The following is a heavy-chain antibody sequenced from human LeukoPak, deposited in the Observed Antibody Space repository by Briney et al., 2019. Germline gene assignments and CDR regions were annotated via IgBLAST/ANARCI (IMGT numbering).Heavy chain of an antibody. J-gene: IGHJ4*02. CDR1: GGSISSSSYY. Sequence: PSETLSLTCTVSGGSISSSSYYWGWIRQPPGKGLEWIGSIYYSGSTYYSPSLKSRVTMSVDTSKNQFSLKLSSVTAADTAVYYCVRHGSASGWYRSHFDYWGQGTLVTVSS. D-gene: IGHD6-19*01. V-gene: IGHV4-39*01. CDR3: VRHGSASGWYRSHFDY. CDR2: IYYSGST.